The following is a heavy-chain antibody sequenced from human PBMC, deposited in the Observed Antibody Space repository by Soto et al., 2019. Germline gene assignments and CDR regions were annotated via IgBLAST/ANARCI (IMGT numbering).Heavy chain of an antibody. CDR3: ASALHYCSSTSCYAGGVGY. Sequence: SVKVSCKASGGTFSSYTISWVRQAPGQGLEWMGRIIPILGIANYAQKFQGRVTITADKSTSTAYMELSSLRSEDTAVYYCASALHYCSSTSCYAGGVGYWGQGTLVTVSS. V-gene: IGHV1-69*02. CDR1: GGTFSSYT. D-gene: IGHD2-2*01. J-gene: IGHJ4*02. CDR2: IIPILGIA.